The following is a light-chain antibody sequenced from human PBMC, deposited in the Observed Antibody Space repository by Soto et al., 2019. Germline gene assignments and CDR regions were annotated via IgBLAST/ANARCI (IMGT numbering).Light chain of an antibody. Sequence: EMVVTQAPATLSVSPGERATLSCRASQSVSTDLAWYQQRPGQAPRLLIYVSSTRATGVPARFSGSGSGTEYSLTISSLQSEDFAIYYCQQYSNWPLTFGPGTTVDVK. CDR3: QQYSNWPLT. V-gene: IGKV3-15*01. CDR1: QSVSTD. J-gene: IGKJ3*01. CDR2: VSS.